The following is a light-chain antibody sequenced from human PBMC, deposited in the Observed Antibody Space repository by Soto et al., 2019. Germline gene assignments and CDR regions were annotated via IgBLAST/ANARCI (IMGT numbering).Light chain of an antibody. CDR3: SSYAGSNHLL. Sequence: QSALTQPPSASGSPGQSVTFSCTGTSSDVGAYNYVSWYQRHPGKAPKLIIYEVSERPSGVPDRFSGSKSGNTASLTVSGLPAEDEADYYCSSYAGSNHLLFGGGTKLTVL. V-gene: IGLV2-8*01. CDR1: SSDVGAYNY. J-gene: IGLJ2*01. CDR2: EVS.